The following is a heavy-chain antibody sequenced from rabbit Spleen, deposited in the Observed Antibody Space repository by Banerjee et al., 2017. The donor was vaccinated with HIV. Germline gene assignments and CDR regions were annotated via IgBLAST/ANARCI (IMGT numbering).Heavy chain of an antibody. J-gene: IGHJ6*01. CDR2: IDSGSSGFT. Sequence: QEQLEESGGDLDKPGTSLTLTCRGSGLDFSSSYWICWVRQAPGKGLEWIACIDSGSSGFTYFANWAKGRFTISKTSSTTVTLQMTSLTAADTATYFCARDSGSSFSSYGMDLWGPGTLVTVS. V-gene: IGHV1S45*01. CDR1: GLDFSSSYW. D-gene: IGHD8-1*01. CDR3: ARDSGSSFSSYGMDL.